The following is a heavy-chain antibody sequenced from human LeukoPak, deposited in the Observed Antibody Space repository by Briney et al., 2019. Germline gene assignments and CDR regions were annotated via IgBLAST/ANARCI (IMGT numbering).Heavy chain of an antibody. V-gene: IGHV4-30-4*01. D-gene: IGHD3-10*01. CDR2: IYYSGTT. J-gene: IGHJ4*02. Sequence: SETLSLACTVSGGSISSGDYYWSWIRQPPGKGLEWIGYIYYSGTTYYNPSLKSRVTISVDTSKNQFSLKLTSVTAADTAVYYCARGPYGSGSYYWGQGTLVTVSS. CDR3: ARGPYGSGSYY. CDR1: GGSISSGDYY.